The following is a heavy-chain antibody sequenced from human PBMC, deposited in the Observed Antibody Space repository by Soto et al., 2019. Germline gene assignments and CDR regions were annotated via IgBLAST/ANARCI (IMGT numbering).Heavy chain of an antibody. J-gene: IGHJ4*02. V-gene: IGHV4-31*03. CDR2: IFYSEST. CDR3: ARGGRNEDPLLFFDY. Sequence: SETLSLTCTVSGGSISSGGYYWSWIRQHPGKGLAWIGYIFYSESTYYNPSLKSRVTISVDTSKNQFSLKLSSVTAADTAVYYCARGGRNEDPLLFFDYWGQGALVTVSS. CDR1: GGSISSGGYY. D-gene: IGHD2-2*01.